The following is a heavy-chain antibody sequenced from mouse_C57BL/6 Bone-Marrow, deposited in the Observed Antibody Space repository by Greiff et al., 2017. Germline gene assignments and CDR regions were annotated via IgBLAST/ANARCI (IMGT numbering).Heavy chain of an antibody. CDR1: GFSFNTYA. CDR3: VRHDSSGSFAY. CDR2: IRSKSNNYAT. D-gene: IGHD3-2*02. J-gene: IGHJ3*01. Sequence: VQRVESGGGLVQPKGSLKLSCAASGFSFNTYAMNWVRQAPGKGLEWVARIRSKSNNYATYYADSVKDRFTISRDDSESMLYLQMNNLKTEDTAMYYCVRHDSSGSFAYWGQGTLVTVSA. V-gene: IGHV10-1*01.